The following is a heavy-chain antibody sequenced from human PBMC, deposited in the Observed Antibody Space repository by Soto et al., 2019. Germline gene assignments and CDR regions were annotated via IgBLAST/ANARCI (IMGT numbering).Heavy chain of an antibody. CDR3: ARVRLTGGDAFDI. CDR1: GYTFTGYY. V-gene: IGHV1-2*04. D-gene: IGHD7-27*01. CDR2: INPNSGGT. J-gene: IGHJ3*02. Sequence: ASVKVSCKASGYTFTGYYMHWVRQAPGQGLEWMGWINPNSGGTNYAQKFQGWVTMTRDTSISTAYMELSRLRSDDTAVYYCARVRLTGGDAFDIWGQGTMVTVSS.